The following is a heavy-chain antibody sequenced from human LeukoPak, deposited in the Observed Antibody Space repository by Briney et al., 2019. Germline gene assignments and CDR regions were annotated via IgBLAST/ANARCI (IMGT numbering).Heavy chain of an antibody. CDR3: ARGIRRVAVAGMLGY. V-gene: IGHV3-64*01. CDR2: ISSNGGST. D-gene: IGHD6-19*01. CDR1: GFTFSSYA. J-gene: IGHJ4*02. Sequence: GGSLRLSCAASGFTFSSYAMHWVRQAPGKGLEYVSAISSNGGSTYYANSVKGRFTISRDNSKNTLYLQMGGLRAEDMAVYYCARGIRRVAVAGMLGYWGQGTLVTVSS.